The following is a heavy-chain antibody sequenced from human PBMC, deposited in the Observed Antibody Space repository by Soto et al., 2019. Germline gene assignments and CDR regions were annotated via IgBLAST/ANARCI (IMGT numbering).Heavy chain of an antibody. CDR2: ISDSGGST. D-gene: IGHD2-8*01. J-gene: IGHJ4*02. CDR3: AKGFVVMYDS. V-gene: IGHV3-23*01. CDR1: GFTFSSYA. Sequence: PGGSLRLSCAASGFTFSSYAMSWVRQAPGKGLEWVSAISDSGGSTYYADSVKGRFTISRDNSTNTLYLQMNSLRAEDTAVYYCAKGFVVMYDSWGQATLVNVAS.